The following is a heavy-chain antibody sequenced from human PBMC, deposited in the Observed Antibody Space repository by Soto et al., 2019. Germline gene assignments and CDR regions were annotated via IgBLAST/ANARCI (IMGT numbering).Heavy chain of an antibody. D-gene: IGHD6-13*01. CDR3: ARDRTFDSSRVFDY. Sequence: ASVKVSCKASGGTFSSYAISWVRQAPGQGLEWMGGIIPIFGTANYAQKFQGRVTITADESTSTAYMELSSLRSEDTAVYYCARDRTFDSSRVFDYWGQGTLVTVSS. J-gene: IGHJ4*02. CDR2: IIPIFGTA. V-gene: IGHV1-69*13. CDR1: GGTFSSYA.